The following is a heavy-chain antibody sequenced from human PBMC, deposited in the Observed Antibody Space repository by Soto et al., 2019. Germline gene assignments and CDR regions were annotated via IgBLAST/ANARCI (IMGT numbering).Heavy chain of an antibody. V-gene: IGHV1-46*01. CDR2: INPSGGST. CDR1: GYTFTSYY. Sequence: ASVKVSCKASGYTFTSYYMHWVRQAPGQGLEWMGIINPSGGSTSYAQKFQGRVTMTRDTSTSTVYMELSSLRSEDTAVYYCARDYYGSGFPYGMDVWGQGTTVTVSS. CDR3: ARDYYGSGFPYGMDV. J-gene: IGHJ6*02. D-gene: IGHD3-10*01.